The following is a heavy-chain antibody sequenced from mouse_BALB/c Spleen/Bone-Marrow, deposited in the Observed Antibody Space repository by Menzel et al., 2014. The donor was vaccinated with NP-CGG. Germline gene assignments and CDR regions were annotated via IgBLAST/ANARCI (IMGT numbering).Heavy chain of an antibody. Sequence: VQGVESGAELVRPGTSVKVSCKASGYAFTNYLIEWVKQRPVQGLEWIGVINPGSGGANYNAKFKGKATLTADKSSSTAYMQLSSPTSDDSAVYFCAREWTARAVDYWGQGTTLTVSS. CDR3: AREWTARAVDY. CDR2: INPGSGGA. V-gene: IGHV1-54*01. CDR1: GYAFTNYL. D-gene: IGHD3-2*01. J-gene: IGHJ2*01.